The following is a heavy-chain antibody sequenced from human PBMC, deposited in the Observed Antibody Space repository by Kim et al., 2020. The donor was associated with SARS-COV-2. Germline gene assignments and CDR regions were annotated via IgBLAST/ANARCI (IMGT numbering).Heavy chain of an antibody. Sequence: WYNDYAVAVKSRISINQGTSKNQFSLQVNSVTPEDTAVYYCAGEEGGLDYWGQGTLVTVSS. D-gene: IGHD3-16*01. V-gene: IGHV6-1*01. CDR2: WYN. J-gene: IGHJ4*02. CDR3: AGEEGGLDY.